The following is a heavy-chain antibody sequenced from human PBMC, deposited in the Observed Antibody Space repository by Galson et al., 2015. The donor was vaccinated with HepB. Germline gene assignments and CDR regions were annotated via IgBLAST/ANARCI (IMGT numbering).Heavy chain of an antibody. V-gene: IGHV3-74*01. Sequence: CAASGFTFRSYWMHWVRQAPGKGLVWVSRINSDGSSTSYADSVKGRFTISRDNAKNTLYLQMNSLRAEDTAVYYCAKDRGCSSTSCYTLLDYWGQGTLVTVSS. D-gene: IGHD2-2*02. CDR3: AKDRGCSSTSCYTLLDY. J-gene: IGHJ4*02. CDR2: INSDGSST. CDR1: GFTFRSYW.